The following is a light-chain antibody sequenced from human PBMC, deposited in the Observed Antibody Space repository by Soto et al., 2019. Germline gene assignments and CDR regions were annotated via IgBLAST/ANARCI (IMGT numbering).Light chain of an antibody. CDR3: QQRSNWPPT. CDR2: DAS. V-gene: IGKV3-11*01. CDR1: QSVSSY. J-gene: IGKJ2*01. Sequence: EIVLTQSPATLSLSPGERATLSGRASQSVSSYLAWYQQKPGQAPRLLIYDASNRATGIPARFSGSGSGTDFTLTISSLEPEDFAVYSCQQRSNWPPTFGQGTKLEIK.